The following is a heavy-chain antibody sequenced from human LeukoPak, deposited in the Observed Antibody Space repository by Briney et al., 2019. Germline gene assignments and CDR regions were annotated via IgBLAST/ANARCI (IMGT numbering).Heavy chain of an antibody. J-gene: IGHJ6*03. CDR1: GGSISSSSYY. Sequence: SETLSLTCTVSGGSISSSSYYWGWIRQPPGKGLEWIGSIYHSGSTYYNPSLKSRVSISVDTSKNQFSLKLSSVTAADTAVYYCARNKGDYFYYYMDVWGKETTVTVSS. CDR2: IYHSGST. D-gene: IGHD3-16*01. V-gene: IGHV4-39*07. CDR3: ARNKGDYFYYYMDV.